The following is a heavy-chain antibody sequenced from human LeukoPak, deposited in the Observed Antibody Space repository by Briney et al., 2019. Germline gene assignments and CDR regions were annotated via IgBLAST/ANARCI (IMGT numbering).Heavy chain of an antibody. V-gene: IGHV3-30*18. CDR1: GFTFSSHG. CDR2: IAYDGSNE. CDR3: AKDQGIAVAGTDDAFDI. Sequence: GGSLRLSCAASGFTFSSHGMQWVRQAPGKGLEWVAVIAYDGSNEYYAEFVKGRFTISRDNSKNTLYLQMYSLRAEDTAVYFCAKDQGIAVAGTDDAFDIWGQGTRVTVSS. J-gene: IGHJ3*02. D-gene: IGHD6-19*01.